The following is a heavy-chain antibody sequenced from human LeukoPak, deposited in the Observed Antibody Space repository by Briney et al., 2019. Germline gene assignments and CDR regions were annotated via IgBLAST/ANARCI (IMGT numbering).Heavy chain of an antibody. J-gene: IGHJ3*01. CDR2: INPSGGST. CDR3: GRDLRTIAVTGIGVFDV. V-gene: IGHV1-46*01. CDR1: GYTFTNYY. Sequence: ASVKVSCKASGYTFTNYYIHWVRQAPGQGLECMGIINPSGGSTSYAQKFQGRVTMTRDMSTSTVYMELNSLRFEDTAVYYCGRDLRTIAVTGIGVFDVWGQGTKVTVSS. D-gene: IGHD6-19*01.